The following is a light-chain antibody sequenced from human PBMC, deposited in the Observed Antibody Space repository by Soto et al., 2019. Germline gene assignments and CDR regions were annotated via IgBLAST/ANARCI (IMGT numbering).Light chain of an antibody. J-gene: IGLJ2*01. CDR3: AAWDDSLNGSLV. CDR2: EVS. Sequence: QSVLTQPASVSGSPGQSITISCTGTSSDVGGYNYVSWYQQHPGKAPKLMIYEVSNRPSGVSNRFSGSKSGNTASLTISGLQAEDEADYYCAAWDDSLNGSLVFGGGTKLTVL. CDR1: SSDVGGYNY. V-gene: IGLV2-14*01.